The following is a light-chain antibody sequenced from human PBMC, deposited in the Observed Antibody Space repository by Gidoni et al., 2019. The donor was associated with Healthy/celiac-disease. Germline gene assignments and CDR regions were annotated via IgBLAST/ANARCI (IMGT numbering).Light chain of an antibody. CDR2: QDG. V-gene: IGLV3-1*01. Sequence: SYELTQPPSVSVSPGQTASITCSGDNLGDKYACWYQQKPGQSPVLVIYQDGKRPSGIPERFSGTNAGNTATLTISGTQAMDEDDYYCQEWDSSTVVFGGGTKLTVL. J-gene: IGLJ2*01. CDR1: NLGDKY. CDR3: QEWDSSTVV.